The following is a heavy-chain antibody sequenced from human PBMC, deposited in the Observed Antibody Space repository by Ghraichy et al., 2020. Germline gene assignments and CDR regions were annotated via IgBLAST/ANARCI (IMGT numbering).Heavy chain of an antibody. CDR3: ARGRDYYDSSGYYFVLGYGMDV. D-gene: IGHD3-22*01. CDR1: GYTFTSYD. V-gene: IGHV1-8*01. Sequence: ASVKVSCKASGYTFTSYDINWVRQATGQGLEWMGWMNPSSGNTGYAQKFQGRVTMTRNTSISTAYMEMTRLTSEDTAVYYCARGRDYYDSSGYYFVLGYGMDVWGQGTTVTVSS. CDR2: MNPSSGNT. J-gene: IGHJ6*02.